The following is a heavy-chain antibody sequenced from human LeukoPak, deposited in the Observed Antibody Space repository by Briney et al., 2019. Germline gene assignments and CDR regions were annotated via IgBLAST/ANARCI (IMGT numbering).Heavy chain of an antibody. D-gene: IGHD4-17*01. V-gene: IGHV4-4*07. J-gene: IGHJ5*02. Sequence: SETLSLTCTASGGSISSYYWSWIRQPAGKGLEWIGRMYSNGNTNYNPSLKSRVTISVDTSKNQFSLDLTSVTAADTAVYYCARSRGGYGDYGNWFDPWGQGTLVSVSS. CDR2: MYSNGNT. CDR3: ARSRGGYGDYGNWFDP. CDR1: GGSISSYY.